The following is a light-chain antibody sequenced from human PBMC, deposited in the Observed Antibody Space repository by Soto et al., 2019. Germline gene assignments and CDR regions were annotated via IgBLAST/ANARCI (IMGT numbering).Light chain of an antibody. CDR2: EVS. J-gene: IGLJ2*01. CDR1: SNDIGGYNY. CDR3: TSYTITHIPVI. Sequence: QSALTQPASVSGSPGQSITISCTGTSNDIGGYNYVSWLQQHPGEAPKLIIYEVSNRPSGVSNRFSGSKSGNTASLTIPGLQPEDEASYYCTSYTITHIPVIFGGGTQLTVL. V-gene: IGLV2-14*01.